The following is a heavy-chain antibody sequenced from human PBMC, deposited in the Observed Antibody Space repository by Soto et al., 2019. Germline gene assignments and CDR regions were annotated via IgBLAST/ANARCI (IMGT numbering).Heavy chain of an antibody. J-gene: IGHJ4*02. CDR3: ARGRDSSGYYYFDY. D-gene: IGHD3-22*01. Sequence: SETLSLTCTVSGGSISSGGHYWSWIRQHPGKGLEWIGYIYSSGNTYYTPSPKSRVTISADTSKNQFSLNLSSVTAADTAVYYCARGRDSSGYYYFDYWGQGALVTVSS. CDR2: IYSSGNT. CDR1: GGSISSGGHY. V-gene: IGHV4-31*03.